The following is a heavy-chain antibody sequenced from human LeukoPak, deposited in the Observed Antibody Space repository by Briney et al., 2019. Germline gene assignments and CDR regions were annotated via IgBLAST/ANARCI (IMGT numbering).Heavy chain of an antibody. Sequence: GGSLRLSCEASGFTFSDYAMSWVRQAPGKGLEWVSAISGSGVGTYYADSVMGRFTISRDNSKNTLYLQMNSLRAEDTAVYYCAKDGGLWVSAHWGDSWGRGTLVTVSS. CDR3: AKDGGLWVSAHWGDS. D-gene: IGHD7-27*01. CDR2: ISGSGVGT. V-gene: IGHV3-23*01. CDR1: GFTFSDYA. J-gene: IGHJ4*02.